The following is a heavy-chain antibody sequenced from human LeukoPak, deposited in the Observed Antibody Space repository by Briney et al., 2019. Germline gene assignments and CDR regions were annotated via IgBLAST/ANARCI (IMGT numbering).Heavy chain of an antibody. Sequence: GGSLRLSCAASGFTFSSYAMHWVRRAPGKGLEWVAVISYDGSNKYYADSVKGRFTISRDNSKNTLYLQMNSLRAEDTAVYYCAREYCSGGSCYSNYYYGMDVWGQGTTVTVSS. CDR1: GFTFSSYA. CDR3: AREYCSGGSCYSNYYYGMDV. V-gene: IGHV3-30-3*01. CDR2: ISYDGSNK. D-gene: IGHD2-15*01. J-gene: IGHJ6*02.